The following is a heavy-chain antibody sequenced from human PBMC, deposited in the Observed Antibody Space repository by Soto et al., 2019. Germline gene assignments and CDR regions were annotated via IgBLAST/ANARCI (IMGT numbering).Heavy chain of an antibody. CDR1: GYTFTSYG. D-gene: IGHD6-19*01. J-gene: IGHJ4*02. CDR3: AREGYSSGWEYFDY. Sequence: ASVKVSCKASGYTFTSYGISWVRQAPGQGLEWMGWINADNGNTNYAQKFQGRVTITTDTSTSTAYMELSSLRSEDTAVYYCAREGYSSGWEYFDYWGQGTLVTVSS. V-gene: IGHV1-18*01. CDR2: INADNGNT.